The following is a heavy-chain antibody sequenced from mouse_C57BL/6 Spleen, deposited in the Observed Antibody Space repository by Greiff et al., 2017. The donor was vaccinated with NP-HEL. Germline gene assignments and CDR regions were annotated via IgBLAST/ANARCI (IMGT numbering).Heavy chain of an antibody. CDR2: INPNYGTT. CDR3: AREADSSGYKGYYYAMDY. J-gene: IGHJ4*01. V-gene: IGHV1-39*01. D-gene: IGHD3-2*02. CDR1: GYSFTDYN. Sequence: VQLQQSGPELVKPGASVKISCKASGYSFTDYNMNWVKQSNGKSLEWIGVINPNYGTTSYNQKFKGKATLTVDQSSSTAYMQLNSLTSEDSAVYYCAREADSSGYKGYYYAMDYWGQGTSVTVSS.